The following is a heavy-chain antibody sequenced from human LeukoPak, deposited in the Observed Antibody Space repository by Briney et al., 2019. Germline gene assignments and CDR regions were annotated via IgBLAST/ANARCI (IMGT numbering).Heavy chain of an antibody. CDR2: ISDDVIIK. CDR1: GFTFSSYA. V-gene: IGHV3-30-3*01. D-gene: IGHD3-22*01. CDR3: ARDIYDSSGYGGNY. J-gene: IGHJ4*02. Sequence: RSLRLSSAASGFTFSSYAMHSVREAPGKGLGWVGVISDDVIIKYYADSVQGRFIISRDNYKHTLYLPMSSLRAEQTAVYYCARDIYDSSGYGGNYWGQATLVTVSS.